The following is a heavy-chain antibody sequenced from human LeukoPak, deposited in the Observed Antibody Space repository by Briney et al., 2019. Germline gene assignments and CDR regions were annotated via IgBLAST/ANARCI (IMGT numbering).Heavy chain of an antibody. Sequence: AGGSLRLSCAPSGFTFSSYGMHWVRQAPGKGLEWVAVIWYDGSNKYYADSVKGRFTISRDNSKNTLYLQMNSLRAEDTAVYYCAKGGWFGELFPLDYWGQGTLVTVSS. CDR3: AKGGWFGELFPLDY. J-gene: IGHJ4*02. CDR2: IWYDGSNK. D-gene: IGHD3-10*01. CDR1: GFTFSSYG. V-gene: IGHV3-33*06.